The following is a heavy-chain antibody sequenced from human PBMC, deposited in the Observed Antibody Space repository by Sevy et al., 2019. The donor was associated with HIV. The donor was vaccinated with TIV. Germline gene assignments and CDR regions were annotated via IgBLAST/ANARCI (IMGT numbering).Heavy chain of an antibody. CDR2: IYSGGNT. Sequence: GESLKISCAVSGFIVSSNYMIWVHQAPGKGLEWVSIIYSGGNTYYSDSVKGRFTISRDISKNTLYLQMNSLRAEDTAVYYCASDLGVDYYGMDVWGHGTTVTVSS. J-gene: IGHJ6*02. D-gene: IGHD2-21*01. V-gene: IGHV3-53*01. CDR1: GFIVSSNY. CDR3: ASDLGVDYYGMDV.